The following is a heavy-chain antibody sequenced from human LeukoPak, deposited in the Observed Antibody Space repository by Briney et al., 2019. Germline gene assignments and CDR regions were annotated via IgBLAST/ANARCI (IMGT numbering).Heavy chain of an antibody. J-gene: IGHJ5*02. CDR2: IYYSGTI. CDR3: ARGEDFKSSRFDR. V-gene: IGHV4-59*11. Sequence: SETLSLTCTVSGGSISGHHWNWIRQPPGKGLEWIGYIYYSGTIKYNPSLKSRVTISVDTSKNQFSLKLNSLTAADTAVYYCARGEDFKSSRFDRWGQGILVTVSS. D-gene: IGHD1-26*01. CDR1: GGSISGHH.